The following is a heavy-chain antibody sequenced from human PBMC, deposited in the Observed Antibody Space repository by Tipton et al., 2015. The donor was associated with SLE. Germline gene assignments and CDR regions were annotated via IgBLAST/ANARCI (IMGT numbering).Heavy chain of an antibody. D-gene: IGHD3-22*01. CDR1: GYSISSGYY. Sequence: LRLSCAVSGYSISSGYYWGWIRQPPGKGLEWIGSIYHSGSTYYNPSLKSRVTISVDTSKNQFSLKLSSVTAADTAVYYCARSRGSGYGYYFDYWGQGTLVTVSS. J-gene: IGHJ4*02. CDR2: IYHSGST. V-gene: IGHV4-38-2*01. CDR3: ARSRGSGYGYYFDY.